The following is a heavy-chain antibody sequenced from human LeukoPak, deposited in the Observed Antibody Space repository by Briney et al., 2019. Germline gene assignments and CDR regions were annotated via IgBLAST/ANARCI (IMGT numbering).Heavy chain of an antibody. CDR1: GVSISSSTCY. Sequence: SETLSLTCSVTGVSISSSTCYWGCIRQPPGRGLEWIGSIYPTGSTYYQPSLRSRVTISVAASKNQFSLRLGSVTAADTAVYYCASLRPPGIDFWGLGTLVTVAS. CDR3: ASLRPPGIDF. J-gene: IGHJ4*02. V-gene: IGHV4-39*01. D-gene: IGHD1-26*01. CDR2: IYPTGST.